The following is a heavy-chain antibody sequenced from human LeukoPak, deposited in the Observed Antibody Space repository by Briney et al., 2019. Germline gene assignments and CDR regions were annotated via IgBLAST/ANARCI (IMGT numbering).Heavy chain of an antibody. CDR1: GGTFSSYA. CDR3: ARVAGSWYLGYYYYGMDV. J-gene: IGHJ6*02. D-gene: IGHD6-13*01. Sequence: SVKVSCKASGGTFSSYAISWVRQAPGQGLEWMGGIIPIFGTANYAQKFQGRVTITADESTSTAYMELSSLRSEDTAVHYCARVAGSWYLGYYYYGMDVWGQGTTVTVSS. CDR2: IIPIFGTA. V-gene: IGHV1-69*13.